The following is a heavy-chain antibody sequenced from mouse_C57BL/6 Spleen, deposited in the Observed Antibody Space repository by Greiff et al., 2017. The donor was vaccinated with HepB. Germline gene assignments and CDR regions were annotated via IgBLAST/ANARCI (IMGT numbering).Heavy chain of an antibody. J-gene: IGHJ3*01. CDR1: GYAFTTYL. CDR3: ARSVDGYYWFAY. V-gene: IGHV1-54*01. Sequence: QVQLKESGAELVRPGTSAKVSCKASGYAFTTYLIEWVKQRPGQGLEWIGVINPGSGGTNYNEKFKGKATLTADKSSSTAYMQLSSLTSEDSAVYFCARSVDGYYWFAYWGQGTLVTVSA. CDR2: INPGSGGT. D-gene: IGHD2-3*01.